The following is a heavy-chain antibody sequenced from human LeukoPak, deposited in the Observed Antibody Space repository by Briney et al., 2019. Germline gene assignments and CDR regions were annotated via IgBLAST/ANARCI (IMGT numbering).Heavy chain of an antibody. D-gene: IGHD1-26*01. J-gene: IGHJ5*02. CDR1: GFTFSSYA. CDR3: TSGGSYYLPWFDP. CDR2: ISGSGGST. V-gene: IGHV3-23*01. Sequence: PSGGSLRLSCAASGFTFSSYAMSWVRQAPGKGLEWVSAISGSGGSTYYADSVKGRFTISRDNSKNTLYLQMNSLRAEDTAVYYCTSGGSYYLPWFDPWGQGTLVTVSS.